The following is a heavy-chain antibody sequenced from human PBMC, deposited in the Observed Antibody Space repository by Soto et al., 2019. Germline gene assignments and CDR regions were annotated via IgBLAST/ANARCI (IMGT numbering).Heavy chain of an antibody. CDR1: GFTFSSYA. J-gene: IGHJ5*02. Sequence: HPGGSLRLSCAASGFTFSSYAMSWVRQAPGKGLEWVSAISGSGGSTYYADSVKGRFTNSRDNSKNSLYLQMNSLRAEDTAVYYCAKVKLAYCGGDCYSKWFDPWGQGTLVTVSS. CDR3: AKVKLAYCGGDCYSKWFDP. D-gene: IGHD2-21*02. CDR2: ISGSGGST. V-gene: IGHV3-23*01.